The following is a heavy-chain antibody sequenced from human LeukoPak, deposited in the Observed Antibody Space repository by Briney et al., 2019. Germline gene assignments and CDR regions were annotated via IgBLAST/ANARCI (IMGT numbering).Heavy chain of an antibody. J-gene: IGHJ6*03. CDR1: GFTFSSYG. D-gene: IGHD3-3*01. Sequence: GGSLRLSCAASGFTFSSYGMHWVRQAPGKGLEWVAFIRYDGSNKYYADSVKGRFTISRDNSKNTLYLQMNSLRAEDTAVYYCARAGGLRFLEWSMGGHYYYYYMDVWGKETTVTVSS. V-gene: IGHV3-30*02. CDR2: IRYDGSNK. CDR3: ARAGGLRFLEWSMGGHYYYYYMDV.